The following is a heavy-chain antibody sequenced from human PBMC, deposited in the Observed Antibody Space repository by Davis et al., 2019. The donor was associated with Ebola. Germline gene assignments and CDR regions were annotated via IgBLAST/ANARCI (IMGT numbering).Heavy chain of an antibody. CDR3: ARDPGGMSVARFDY. CDR1: GHTFTSYY. D-gene: IGHD3-16*01. CDR2: ISAYNGNT. V-gene: IGHV1-18*04. Sequence: ASVKVSCKASGHTFTSYYLHWVRQAPGQGLEWMGWISAYNGNTNYAQKLQGRVTMTTDTSTSTAYMELRSLRSDDTAVYYCARDPGGMSVARFDYWGQGTLVTVSS. J-gene: IGHJ4*02.